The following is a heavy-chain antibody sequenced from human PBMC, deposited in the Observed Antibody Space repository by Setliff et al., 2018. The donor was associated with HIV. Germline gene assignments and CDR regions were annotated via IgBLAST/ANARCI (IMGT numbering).Heavy chain of an antibody. V-gene: IGHV1-46*01. J-gene: IGHJ3*02. CDR3: ARIPGSSWYNGFDI. CDR1: GYAFASYY. CDR2: INPSGGRT. Sequence: ASVKVSCKASGYAFASYYMHWVRQAPGPGLEWMGMINPSGGRTSYAQKFQGRVTMARDTSTSTVYMELSSLRSEDTAVYYCARIPGSSWYNGFDIWGQGTMVTVSS. D-gene: IGHD6-13*01.